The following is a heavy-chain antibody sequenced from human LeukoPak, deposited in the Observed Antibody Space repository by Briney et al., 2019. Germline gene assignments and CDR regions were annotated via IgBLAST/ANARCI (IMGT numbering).Heavy chain of an antibody. D-gene: IGHD3-3*01. CDR2: MNPNSGNT. Sequence: GASVKVSCKASGYSFTSYGISWVREAPGRGLEWVGWMNPNSGNTGYAQKFQGRVTMTRNTSISTAYMELSSLRSEDTAVYYCARRTRQPFYDFWSGYYDYYYYMDVWGKGTTVTVSS. J-gene: IGHJ6*03. CDR3: ARRTRQPFYDFWSGYYDYYYYMDV. CDR1: GYSFTSYG. V-gene: IGHV1-8*02.